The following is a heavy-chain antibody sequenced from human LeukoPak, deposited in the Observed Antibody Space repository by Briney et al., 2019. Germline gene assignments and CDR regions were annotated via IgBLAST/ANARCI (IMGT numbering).Heavy chain of an antibody. CDR2: ISGSGGST. CDR1: GFTFSIYA. CDR3: AKGPKYYYDSSGYTVGDY. V-gene: IGHV3-23*01. Sequence: QSGGSLRLSCAASGFTFSIYAMSWVRQAPGKGLEWVSAISGSGGSTYYADSVKGRFTISRDNSKNTLYLQMNSLRAEDTAVYYCAKGPKYYYDSSGYTVGDYWGQGTLVTVSS. D-gene: IGHD3-22*01. J-gene: IGHJ4*02.